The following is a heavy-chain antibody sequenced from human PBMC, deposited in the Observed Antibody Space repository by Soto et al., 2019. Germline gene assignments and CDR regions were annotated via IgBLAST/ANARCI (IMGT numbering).Heavy chain of an antibody. Sequence: PSETLSLTCSVSGGSISSRDWWTWVRQAPGKGLEWIGKIYHGGGTNFSPSLRGRVNISIDKSRKFFSLTLNSVTAADTAIYFCATGNVDSMLESWGRGTLVTVS. V-gene: IGHV4-4*02. CDR2: IYHGGGT. D-gene: IGHD3-3*01. CDR3: ATGNVDSMLES. CDR1: GGSISSRDW. J-gene: IGHJ4*02.